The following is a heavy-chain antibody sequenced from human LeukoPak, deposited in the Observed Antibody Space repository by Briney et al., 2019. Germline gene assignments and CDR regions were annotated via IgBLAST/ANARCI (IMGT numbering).Heavy chain of an antibody. CDR3: ARGPDSGARPCDT. V-gene: IGHV4-34*01. CDR2: ISQTGIT. D-gene: IGHD6-25*01. CDR1: GGSFSGYY. Sequence: SETLSLTCAVYGGSFSGYYRTLIRQTPGKGLEWIGEISQTGITGSNPCLKSRVTIFVDSSKKQFSRRMASVTAAATRFYYCARGPDSGARPCDTWGPGTLVTVSS. J-gene: IGHJ4*02.